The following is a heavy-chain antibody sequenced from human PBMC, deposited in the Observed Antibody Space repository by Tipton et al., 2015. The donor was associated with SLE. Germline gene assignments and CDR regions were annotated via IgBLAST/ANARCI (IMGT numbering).Heavy chain of an antibody. CDR2: VDPEDGKR. Sequence: VQLVQSGPEVKRPGSTVKISCKVSGHTFTDYYIHWVQQAPGTGLEWVGFVDPEDGKRVYAEKFHDRVTITADTFLDTAYMELSSLRFEDTAIYYCATTDYSDGRINFSHDAFHIWGQGTIIAVSS. D-gene: IGHD4-11*01. V-gene: IGHV1-69-2*01. CDR1: GHTFTDYY. J-gene: IGHJ3*02. CDR3: ATTDYSDGRINFSHDAFHI.